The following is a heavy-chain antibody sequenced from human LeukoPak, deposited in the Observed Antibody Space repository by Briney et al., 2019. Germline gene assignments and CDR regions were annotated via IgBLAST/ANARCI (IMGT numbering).Heavy chain of an antibody. CDR3: AGHHQAYSRTY. CDR1: GLTFSSFW. Sequence: PGGSLRPSCAASGLTFSSFWMHWVRQAPGKGLVWVSRMSADGTYTTYADSVKGRFTISRDNAKDTLYLQMNSLRAEDSAVYYCAGHHQAYSRTYWGQGTLVTVSS. J-gene: IGHJ4*02. D-gene: IGHD6-13*01. CDR2: MSADGTYT. V-gene: IGHV3-74*01.